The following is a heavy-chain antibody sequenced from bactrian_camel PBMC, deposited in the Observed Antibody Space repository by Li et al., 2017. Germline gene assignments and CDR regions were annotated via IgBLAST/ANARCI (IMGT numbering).Heavy chain of an antibody. CDR1: GGTRRVNY. D-gene: IGHD7*01. J-gene: IGHJ4*01. CDR2: INTASYRT. V-gene: IGHV3S54*01. Sequence: HVQLVESGGGSVPHGGSLRLSCAASGGTRRVNYVAWFRQAPGREREGVAGINTASYRTSYADPVKGRFTISKANAETTLYLHMSSLQPEDTALYYCAARLAESVAGTWYLDPLVFEDWGRGTQVTVS. CDR3: AARLAESVAGTWYLDPLVFED.